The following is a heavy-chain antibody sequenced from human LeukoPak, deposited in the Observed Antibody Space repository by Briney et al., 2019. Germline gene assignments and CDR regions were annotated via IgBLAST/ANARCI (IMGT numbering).Heavy chain of an antibody. J-gene: IGHJ4*02. V-gene: IGHV4-4*09. CDR1: GGSFSGYY. CDR2: IYTSGST. CDR3: ARRAVGYFDY. Sequence: SETLSLTCAVYGGSFSGYYWSWIRQPPGKGLEWIGYIYTSGSTNYNPSLKSRVTISVDTSKNQFSLKLSSVTAADTAAYYCARRAVGYFDYWGQGTLVTVSS. D-gene: IGHD4-23*01.